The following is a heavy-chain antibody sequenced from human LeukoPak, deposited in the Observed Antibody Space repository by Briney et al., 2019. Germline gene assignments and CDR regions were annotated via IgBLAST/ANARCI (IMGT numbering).Heavy chain of an antibody. V-gene: IGHV3-21*01. D-gene: IGHD7-27*01. CDR2: ISSSSYI. J-gene: IGHJ4*02. Sequence: GGSLRLSCAASGFTFSSYSMNWVRQAPGKGLEWVSSISSSSYIYYADSVKGRFTISRGNAKNSLYLQMNSLRAEDTAVYYCARGELGRFDYWGQGTLVTVSS. CDR1: GFTFSSYS. CDR3: ARGELGRFDY.